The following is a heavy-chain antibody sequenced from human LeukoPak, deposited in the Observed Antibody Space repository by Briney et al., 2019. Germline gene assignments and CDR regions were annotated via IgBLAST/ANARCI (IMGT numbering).Heavy chain of an antibody. J-gene: IGHJ3*02. V-gene: IGHV3-64*02. Sequence: GGSLRLSCAASGFRFSYHDMHWVRQAPGRGLEFVTSIGAAGAHTFYADSVKGRFTISRDNFQSTMYLQMDGLRPEDSAVYYCARELGGTKTGGFDIWGQGTVVTVSS. D-gene: IGHD1-14*01. CDR3: ARELGGTKTGGFDI. CDR2: IGAAGAHT. CDR1: GFRFSYHD.